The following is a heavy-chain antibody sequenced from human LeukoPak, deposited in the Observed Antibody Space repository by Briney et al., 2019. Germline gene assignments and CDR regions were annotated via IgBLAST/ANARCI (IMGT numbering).Heavy chain of an antibody. CDR1: GYTFTGYY. J-gene: IGHJ3*02. V-gene: IGHV1-2*02. CDR3: ASAQPYDAFDI. CDR2: INPNSGGT. Sequence: GASVKVSCKASGYTFTGYYMHWVRQAPGQGLEWMGWINPNSGGTNYAQKFQGRVTMTRDTSTSTVYMELSSLRSEDTAVYYCASAQPYDAFDIWGQGTMVTVSS.